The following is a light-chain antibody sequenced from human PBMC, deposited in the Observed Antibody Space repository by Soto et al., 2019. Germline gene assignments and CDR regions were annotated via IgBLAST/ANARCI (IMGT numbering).Light chain of an antibody. J-gene: IGLJ2*01. Sequence: QPVLTQPPAVSGAPGQRVTISCTGSSSNIGAGHVVHWYQQFPGRAPNLLIYGSSNRPSGVPDRFSGSKSGTSASLAITGLQAEDEADYYCQSYDNGLSASVFGGGTQLPVL. V-gene: IGLV1-40*01. CDR1: SSNIGAGHV. CDR2: GSS. CDR3: QSYDNGLSASV.